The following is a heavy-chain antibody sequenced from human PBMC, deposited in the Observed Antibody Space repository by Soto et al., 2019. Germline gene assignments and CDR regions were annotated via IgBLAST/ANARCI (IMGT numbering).Heavy chain of an antibody. CDR1: GYTFTSYG. Sequence: ASLKVSCKASGYTFTSYGISWVRQAPGQGLEWMGWISAYNGNTNYAQKLQGRVTMTTDTSTSTAYMELRSLRSDDTAVYYCARDWFTYYYDSSGYYYLDAFDIWGQGTMVTVSS. D-gene: IGHD3-22*01. V-gene: IGHV1-18*01. J-gene: IGHJ3*02. CDR2: ISAYNGNT. CDR3: ARDWFTYYYDSSGYYYLDAFDI.